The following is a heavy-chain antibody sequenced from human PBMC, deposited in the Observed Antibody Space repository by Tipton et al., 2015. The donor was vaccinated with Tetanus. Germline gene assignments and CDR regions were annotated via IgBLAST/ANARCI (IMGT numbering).Heavy chain of an antibody. J-gene: IGHJ4*02. CDR3: ARRHYNYDSDFGF. V-gene: IGHV3-53*01. Sequence: SLRLSCAASEFIVSSDFMSWVRQAPGKGPQWVSVIYSDGSTYYADSVKGRFTISRDDSKNTLYLQMNSLRAEDTAVYYCARRHYNYDSDFGFWGQGTLVTVSS. CDR1: EFIVSSDF. CDR2: IYSDGST. D-gene: IGHD3-10*01.